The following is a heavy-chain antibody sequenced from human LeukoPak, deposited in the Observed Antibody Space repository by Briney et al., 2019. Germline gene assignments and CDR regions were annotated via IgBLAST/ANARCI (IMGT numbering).Heavy chain of an antibody. D-gene: IGHD6-13*01. CDR3: TRDRTSPMYSSSWYGLYYFDY. CDR2: IRSKAYGGTT. J-gene: IGHJ4*02. Sequence: PGGSLRLSCAASGFTFSSYAMSWVRQAPGKGLEWVGFIRSKAYGGTTEYAASVKGRFTISRDDSKSIAYLQMNSLKTEDTAVYYCTRDRTSPMYSSSWYGLYYFDYWGQGTLVTVSS. CDR1: GFTFSSYA. V-gene: IGHV3-49*04.